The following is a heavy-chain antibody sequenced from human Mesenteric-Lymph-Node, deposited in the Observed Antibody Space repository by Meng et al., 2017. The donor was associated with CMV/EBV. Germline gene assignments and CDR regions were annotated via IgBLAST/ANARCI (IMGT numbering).Heavy chain of an antibody. CDR2: IYYSGST. Sequence: QLKLQESGPGLVKPSETLALTCTVSGGSISSSSYYWGWIRQPPGKGLEWIGSIYYSGSTCYNPSLKSRVTISVDTSKNQFSLKLSSVTAADTAVYYCARPHYYGSGSSPWFDPWGQGTLVTVSS. V-gene: IGHV4-39*01. D-gene: IGHD3-10*01. CDR1: GGSISSSSYY. J-gene: IGHJ5*02. CDR3: ARPHYYGSGSSPWFDP.